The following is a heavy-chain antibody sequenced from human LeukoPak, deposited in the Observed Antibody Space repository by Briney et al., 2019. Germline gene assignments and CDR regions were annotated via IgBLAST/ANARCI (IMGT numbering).Heavy chain of an antibody. V-gene: IGHV1-69*05. CDR1: GGTFSSYA. CDR3: AGVYYYDSSGYFRLQH. D-gene: IGHD3-22*01. CDR2: IIPIFGTA. J-gene: IGHJ1*01. Sequence: SVKVSCKASGGTFSSYAISWARQAPGQGLEWMGRIIPIFGTANYAQKFQGRVTITTDESTSTAYMELSSLRSEGTAVYYCAGVYYYDSSGYFRLQHWGQGTLVTVSS.